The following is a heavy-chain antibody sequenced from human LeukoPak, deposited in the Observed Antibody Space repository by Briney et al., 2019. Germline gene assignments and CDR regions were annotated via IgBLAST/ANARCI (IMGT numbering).Heavy chain of an antibody. CDR2: IYYSGST. CDR1: GGSISNYY. CDR3: ARHGCTGGSCYYFDY. V-gene: IGHV4-59*01. J-gene: IGHJ4*02. D-gene: IGHD2-15*01. Sequence: SETLSLTCTVSGGSISNYYWSWIRQPPGKGLEWIGYIYYSGSTNYNPSLKSRVTISINTSKNQFSLKLSSVTAADTAVYYCARHGCTGGSCYYFDYWGQGTLVTVSS.